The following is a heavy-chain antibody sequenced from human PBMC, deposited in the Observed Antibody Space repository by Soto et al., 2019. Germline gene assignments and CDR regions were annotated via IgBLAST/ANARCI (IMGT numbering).Heavy chain of an antibody. CDR2: ISGSGGST. CDR3: AKGTSIAAAGTGYYYYYGMDV. V-gene: IGHV3-23*01. D-gene: IGHD6-13*01. CDR1: GFTFSSYA. J-gene: IGHJ6*02. Sequence: GGSLRLSCAASGFTFSSYAMSWARQAPGKGLEWVSAISGSGGSTYYADSVKGRFTISRDNSKNTLYLQMNSLRAEDTAVYYCAKGTSIAAAGTGYYYYYGMDVWGQGTTVTVSS.